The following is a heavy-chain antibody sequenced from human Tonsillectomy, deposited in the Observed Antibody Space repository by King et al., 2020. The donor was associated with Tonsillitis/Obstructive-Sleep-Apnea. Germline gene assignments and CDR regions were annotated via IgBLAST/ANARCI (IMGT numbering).Heavy chain of an antibody. V-gene: IGHV4-59*01. Sequence: QMQLQESGPGLVKPSETLSLTCTVSGGSISSYYWNWIRQPPGKGLEWIGYIYYSGSTNYNPSLKSRVTISLDTSKNQFSLKLSSVTAADTAVYYCARVYYYDSIFFDYWGQGTLVTVSS. CDR1: GGSISSYY. J-gene: IGHJ4*02. D-gene: IGHD3-22*01. CDR3: ARVYYYDSIFFDY. CDR2: IYYSGST.